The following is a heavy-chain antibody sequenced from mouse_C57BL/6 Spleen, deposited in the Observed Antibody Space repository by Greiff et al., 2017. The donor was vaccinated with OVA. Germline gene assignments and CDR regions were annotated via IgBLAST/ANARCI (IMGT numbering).Heavy chain of an antibody. CDR2: INPNNGGT. D-gene: IGHD2-1*01. V-gene: IGHV1-26*01. CDR3: ARKAELPAWFAY. J-gene: IGHJ3*01. Sequence: EVQLQQSGPELVKPGASVKISCKASGYTFTDYYMNWVKQSHGKSLEWIGDINPNNGGTSYNQKFKGKATLTVDKSSSTAYMELRSLTSEDSAVYYCARKAELPAWFAYWGQGTLVTVSA. CDR1: GYTFTDYY.